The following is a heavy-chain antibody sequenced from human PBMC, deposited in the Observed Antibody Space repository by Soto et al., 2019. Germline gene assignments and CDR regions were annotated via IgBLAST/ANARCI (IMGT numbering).Heavy chain of an antibody. CDR3: HGYGY. D-gene: IGHD5-12*01. CDR1: GFTVSSANY. CDR2: IYSAGTT. Sequence: EVQLVESGGGLIQPGGSLRLSCVVSGFTVSSANYMSWVRQAPGKGLEWVSVIYSAGTTYYADSVKGRFTISRDNSKNTLYLQMNSLRAEGTVVYYCHGYGYGGQGTLVPFS. V-gene: IGHV3-53*01. J-gene: IGHJ4*02.